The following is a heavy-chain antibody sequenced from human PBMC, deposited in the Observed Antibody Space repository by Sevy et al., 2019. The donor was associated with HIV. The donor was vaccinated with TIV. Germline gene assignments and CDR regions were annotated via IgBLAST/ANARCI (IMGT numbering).Heavy chain of an antibody. J-gene: IGHJ4*02. CDR2: IFPIFGTA. Sequence: ASVKVSCKASGGTFSSYAISWVRQAPGQGLEWMGGIFPIFGTANYAQKFQGRVTITADESTSTAYMELSSLRSEDTAVYYCARGARGYSGYDSYYFDYWGQGTLVTVSS. V-gene: IGHV1-69*13. CDR1: GGTFSSYA. CDR3: ARGARGYSGYDSYYFDY. D-gene: IGHD5-12*01.